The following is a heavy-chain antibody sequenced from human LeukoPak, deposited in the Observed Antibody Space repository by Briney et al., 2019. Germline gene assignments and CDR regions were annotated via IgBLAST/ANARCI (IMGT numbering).Heavy chain of an antibody. D-gene: IGHD2-15*01. CDR1: GGSFSGYY. J-gene: IGHJ4*02. CDR3: ARRPDIVVVKPFDY. Sequence: PSETLSLTCAVYGGSFSGYYWSWIPQPPGKGLEWIGEINHSGSTNYNPSLKSRVTISVDTSKNQFSLKLSSVTAADTAVYYCARRPDIVVVKPFDYWGQGTLVTVSS. CDR2: INHSGST. V-gene: IGHV4-34*01.